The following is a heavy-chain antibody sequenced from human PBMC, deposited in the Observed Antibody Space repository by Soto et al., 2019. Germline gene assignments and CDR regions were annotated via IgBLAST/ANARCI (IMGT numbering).Heavy chain of an antibody. CDR3: ARDCSSTANWIDP. J-gene: IGHJ5*02. Sequence: PSQTLSLTCTVSGDAIYIGGYYWTWIRLHPGKGLEWIGYIYHTGKTYYNPSLESRVTMSVDTSKNQFSLKLASVTAADTAVYYCARDCSSTANWIDPWGQGTLVTVSS. CDR2: IYHTGKT. V-gene: IGHV4-31*03. CDR1: GDAIYIGGYY. D-gene: IGHD2-2*01.